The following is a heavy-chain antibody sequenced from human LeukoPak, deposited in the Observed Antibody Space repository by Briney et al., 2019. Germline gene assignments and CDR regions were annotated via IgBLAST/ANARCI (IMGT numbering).Heavy chain of an antibody. CDR3: AKVKVVVVVASRAPFDY. CDR1: GFTFSSYA. CDR2: ISGSGGST. Sequence: GGSLRLSCAASGFTFSSYAMSWVRQAPGKGLEWVSAISGSGGSTYYTDSVKGRFTISRDNSKNTLYLQMNSLRAEDTAVYYCAKVKVVVVVASRAPFDYWGQGTLVTVSS. V-gene: IGHV3-23*01. J-gene: IGHJ4*02. D-gene: IGHD2-2*01.